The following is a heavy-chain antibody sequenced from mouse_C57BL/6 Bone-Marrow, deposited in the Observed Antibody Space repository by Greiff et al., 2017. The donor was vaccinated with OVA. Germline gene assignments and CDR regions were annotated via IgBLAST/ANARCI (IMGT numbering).Heavy chain of an antibody. Sequence: VHLVESGAELAKPGASVKLSCKASGYTFTSYWMHWVKQRPGQGLEWIGYINPSSGYTKYNQKFKDKATLTADKSSSTAYMQLSSLTYEDSAVYYCARRLRRRDDAMDYWGQGTSVTVSS. CDR1: GYTFTSYW. D-gene: IGHD2-4*01. J-gene: IGHJ4*01. CDR3: ARRLRRRDDAMDY. CDR2: INPSSGYT. V-gene: IGHV1-7*01.